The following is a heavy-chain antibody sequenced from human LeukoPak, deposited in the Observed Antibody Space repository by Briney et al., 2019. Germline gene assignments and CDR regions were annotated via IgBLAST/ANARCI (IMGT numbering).Heavy chain of an antibody. CDR1: GGSISSGGYY. D-gene: IGHD5-18*01. V-gene: IGHV4-31*03. CDR3: ARSSYGSFLDY. J-gene: IGHJ4*02. CDR2: IYYSGST. Sequence: TSETLSLTCTVSGGSISSGGYYWSWIRQHPGKGLEWIGYIYYSGSTYYNPSLKSRVTISVDTSKNQFPLKLSSVTAADTAVYYCARSSYGSFLDYWGQGTLVTVSS.